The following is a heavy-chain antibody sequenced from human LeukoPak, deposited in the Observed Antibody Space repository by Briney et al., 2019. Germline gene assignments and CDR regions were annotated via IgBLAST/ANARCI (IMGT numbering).Heavy chain of an antibody. J-gene: IGHJ4*02. V-gene: IGHV3-21*01. CDR3: ATTPVAVDY. D-gene: IGHD6-19*01. Sequence: TTGGSLRLSCAASGFIFNIYTMNWVRQAPGKGLEWFSSISSGSTYKYYADLVKGRFTISRDNAKNSLYLQMNSLRAEDTALYYCATTPVAVDYWGQGTLVTVSS. CDR2: ISSGSTYK. CDR1: GFIFNIYT.